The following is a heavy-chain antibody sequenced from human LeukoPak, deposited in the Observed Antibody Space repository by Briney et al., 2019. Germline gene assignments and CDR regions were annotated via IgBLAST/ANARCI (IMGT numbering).Heavy chain of an antibody. J-gene: IGHJ4*02. V-gene: IGHV3-74*01. CDR3: ARRVVPAANGYYFDY. CDR2: INSSGSST. D-gene: IGHD2-2*01. CDR1: GFTFSSYW. Sequence: GGSLRLSCAASGFTFSSYWMHWVRQAPGKGLVWVSRINSSGSSTSYADSVKGRFTISRDNAKNTLYLQMNSLRAEDTAVYYCARRVVPAANGYYFDYWGQGTLVTVSS.